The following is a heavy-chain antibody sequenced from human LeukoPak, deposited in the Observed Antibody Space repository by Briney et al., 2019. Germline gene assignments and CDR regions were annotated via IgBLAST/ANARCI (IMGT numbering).Heavy chain of an antibody. V-gene: IGHV1-2*04. CDR1: GYTFTGYY. CDR2: INPNSGGT. D-gene: IGHD2-15*01. CDR3: ARVGAYCSGGSCQLDAGGDFDY. Sequence: ASVKVSCKASGYTFTGYYMHWVRQAPGQGLEWMGWINPNSGGTNYAQKFQGWVTMTRDTSISTAYMELSRLRSDDTAVYYCARVGAYCSGGSCQLDAGGDFDYWGQGTLVTVSS. J-gene: IGHJ4*02.